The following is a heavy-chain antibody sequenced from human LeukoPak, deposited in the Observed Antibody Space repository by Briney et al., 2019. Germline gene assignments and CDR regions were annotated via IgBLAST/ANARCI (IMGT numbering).Heavy chain of an antibody. CDR1: GFTFSSYS. J-gene: IGHJ5*02. CDR2: ISSSSSTI. V-gene: IGHV3-48*01. Sequence: PGGSLRLSCAASGFTFSSYSMNWVRQAPGKGREWVSYISSSSSTIYYADSVKGRFTISRDNAKNSLYLQMNSLRAEDTAVYYCARDSSGYHDNWFDPWGQGTLVTVSS. D-gene: IGHD3-22*01. CDR3: ARDSSGYHDNWFDP.